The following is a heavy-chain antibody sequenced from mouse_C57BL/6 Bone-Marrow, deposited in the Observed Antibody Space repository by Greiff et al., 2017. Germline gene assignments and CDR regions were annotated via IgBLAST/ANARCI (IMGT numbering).Heavy chain of an antibody. CDR1: GFNIKNTY. CDR3: ARPAQDQAWFAY. D-gene: IGHD3-2*02. CDR2: SDPENGNT. Sequence: EVQLQQSVAELVRPGASVKLSCTASGFNIKNTYMHWVKQRPEQGLEWIGRSDPENGNTKYAQKFQGKATITADTTSNPSYLQLSRLTSEDTAIYYCARPAQDQAWFAYWGQGTLVTVSA. J-gene: IGHJ3*01. V-gene: IGHV14-3*01.